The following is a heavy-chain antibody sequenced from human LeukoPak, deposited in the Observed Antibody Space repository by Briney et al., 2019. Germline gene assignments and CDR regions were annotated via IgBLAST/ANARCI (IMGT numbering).Heavy chain of an antibody. J-gene: IGHJ4*02. D-gene: IGHD6-13*01. CDR3: AKDYGGYSSSWCDY. Sequence: GGSLRLSCAASGFTFSSNYMSWVRQAPGKGLEWVSLIYSGGSTYYADSVKGRFTISRDNSKNTLYLQMNSLRAEDTAVYYCAKDYGGYSSSWCDYWGQGTLVTVSS. CDR2: IYSGGST. CDR1: GFTFSSNY. V-gene: IGHV3-53*05.